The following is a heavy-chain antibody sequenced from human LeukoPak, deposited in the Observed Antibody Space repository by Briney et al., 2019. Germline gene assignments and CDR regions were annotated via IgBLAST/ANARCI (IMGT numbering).Heavy chain of an antibody. CDR1: GGTFSSYA. V-gene: IGHV1-18*01. CDR3: AKQYGPEDPNWFDP. D-gene: IGHD2/OR15-2a*01. Sequence: GASVKVSCKASGGTFSSYAISWVRQAPGQGLEWMGWISAYNGNTNYAQKLQGRVTMTTDTSTSTAYMELRSLRSDDTAVYYCAKQYGPEDPNWFDPWGQGTLVTVSS. J-gene: IGHJ5*02. CDR2: ISAYNGNT.